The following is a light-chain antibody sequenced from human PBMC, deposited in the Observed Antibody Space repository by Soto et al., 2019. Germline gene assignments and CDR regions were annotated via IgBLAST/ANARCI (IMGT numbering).Light chain of an antibody. CDR1: TTDIDNYDS. V-gene: IGLV2-18*01. CDR2: DVN. CDR3: SLYSSKGSLI. Sequence: QSPLTQPYSVSGAPGQSGTISCTATTTDIDNYDSVSWYQQAPRTAPKLIIYDVNNRPSGAPDRFSGSTAGNTGSLTISGLQAEDETDYFCSLYSSKGSLIFGPGTKVTVL. J-gene: IGLJ1*01.